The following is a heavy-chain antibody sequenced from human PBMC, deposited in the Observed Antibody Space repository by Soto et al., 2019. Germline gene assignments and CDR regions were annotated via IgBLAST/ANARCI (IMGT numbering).Heavy chain of an antibody. D-gene: IGHD5-12*01. CDR3: AGTVEWLRLGNAFDI. CDR2: IYYSGST. CDR1: GGSISSYY. Sequence: SETLSLTCTVSGGSISSYYWSWIRQPPGKGLEWIGYIYYSGSTNYNPSLKSRVNISVDTSKNHFSLKLSSVTAADTAVYYCAGTVEWLRLGNAFDIWGQGTMVTVSS. V-gene: IGHV4-59*01. J-gene: IGHJ3*02.